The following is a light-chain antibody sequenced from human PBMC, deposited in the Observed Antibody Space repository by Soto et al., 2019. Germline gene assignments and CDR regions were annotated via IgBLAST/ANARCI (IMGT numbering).Light chain of an antibody. CDR2: DAT. CDR3: QVWASTAEFFV. CDR1: KIGSKI. J-gene: IGLJ1*01. Sequence: SYELTQPPSVSVAPGQTSKITCGGNKIGSKIVHWYKQRPGQAPVAVVFDATDRPSGIPDRISASRSGDTATLTISRVDAGGEADYYCQVWASTAEFFVFGSGTKVTVL. V-gene: IGLV3-21*02.